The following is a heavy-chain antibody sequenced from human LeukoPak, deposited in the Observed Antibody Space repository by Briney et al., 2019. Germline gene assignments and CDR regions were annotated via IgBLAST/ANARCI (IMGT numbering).Heavy chain of an antibody. Sequence: SETLTLSRTVSGDSTSSIAYYWGRIRQPPGKGLEWIGSVYYTGSTYYNPSLKSRVTISVDTSNNQFSLKLTSLSAADTAVYYCASLPHIWGYYDSSGAIDYWAEGPGDTVSS. CDR1: GDSTSSIAYY. D-gene: IGHD3-22*01. CDR2: VYYTGST. CDR3: ASLPHIWGYYDSSGAIDY. V-gene: IGHV4-39*01. J-gene: IGHJ4*02.